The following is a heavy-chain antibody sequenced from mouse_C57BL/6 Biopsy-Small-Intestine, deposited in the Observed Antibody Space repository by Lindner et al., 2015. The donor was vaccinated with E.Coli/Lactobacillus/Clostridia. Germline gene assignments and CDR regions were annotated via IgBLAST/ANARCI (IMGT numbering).Heavy chain of an antibody. V-gene: IGHV14-2*01. CDR2: IDPEDGET. Sequence: VQLQESGAELLKPGASVKLSCTASGFNIKDYYMHWLKQRTEQGLEWIGRIDPEDGETKYAPKFQGKATITADTSSNTAYLQLSSLTSEDTAVYYCARMGYGSGYWYFDVWGTGTTVTVSP. D-gene: IGHD1-1*01. J-gene: IGHJ1*03. CDR1: GFNIKDYY. CDR3: ARMGYGSGYWYFDV.